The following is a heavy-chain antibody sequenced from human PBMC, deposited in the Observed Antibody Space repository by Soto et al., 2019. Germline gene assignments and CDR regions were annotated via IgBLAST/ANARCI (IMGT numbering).Heavy chain of an antibody. Sequence: QVQLVQSGAEVEKPGASVKVSCQASGYKFNTYDINWVRQATGQGLEWMGWMSPSSGNTGYAQKFKGRVTMNRDTSVSTAYMELNSLTSDDTAVYYCARGITQGYDYWGQGTPVTVSS. CDR2: MSPSSGNT. V-gene: IGHV1-8*02. D-gene: IGHD1-20*01. CDR1: GYKFNTYD. J-gene: IGHJ4*02. CDR3: ARGITQGYDY.